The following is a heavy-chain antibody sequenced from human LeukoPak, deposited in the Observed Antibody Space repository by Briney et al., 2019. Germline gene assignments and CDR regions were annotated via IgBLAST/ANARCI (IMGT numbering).Heavy chain of an antibody. J-gene: IGHJ5*02. CDR2: IYYSGST. D-gene: IGHD5-18*01. CDR3: ASRIQLWFSGFDP. V-gene: IGHV4-39*01. CDR1: GGSISSSSYY. Sequence: SETLSLTCTVSGGSISSSSYYWGWIRQPPGKGLEWIGSIYYSGSTYYNPSLKSRVTISVDTSKNQFSLKLSSVTAADTAVYYCASRIQLWFSGFDPWGQGTLVTVSS.